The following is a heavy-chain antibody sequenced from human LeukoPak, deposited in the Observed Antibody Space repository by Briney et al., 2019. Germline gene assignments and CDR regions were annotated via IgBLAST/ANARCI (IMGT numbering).Heavy chain of an antibody. CDR2: INEDGSEK. V-gene: IGHV3-7*03. CDR3: ASGGHLDW. D-gene: IGHD3-16*01. CDR1: GFTFSSYA. J-gene: IGHJ4*02. Sequence: GSLRLSCAASGFTFSSYAMHWVRQAPGKGLQWVANINEDGSEKHYVDSVKGRFTISRDNAENSLYLQMNSLRAEDTAVYYCASGGHLDWWGQGALVTVAS.